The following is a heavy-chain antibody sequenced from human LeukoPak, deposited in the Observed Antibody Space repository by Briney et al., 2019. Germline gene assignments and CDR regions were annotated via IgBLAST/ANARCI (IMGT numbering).Heavy chain of an antibody. D-gene: IGHD4-17*01. CDR1: GGSISSYY. J-gene: IGHJ4*02. Sequence: SETLSLTCTVSGGSISSYYWSWIRQPPGEGLEGIGYIYYSGSTNYNPSLKSRVTISVDTSKNQFSLKLSSVTAADTAVYYCARVRYGDSCFDYWGQGTLVTVSS. CDR2: IYYSGST. CDR3: ARVRYGDSCFDY. V-gene: IGHV4-59*01.